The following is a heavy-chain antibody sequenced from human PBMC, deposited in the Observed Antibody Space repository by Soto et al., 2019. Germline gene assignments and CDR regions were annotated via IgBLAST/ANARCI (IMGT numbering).Heavy chain of an antibody. CDR3: ARDRGIAAAYNWFDP. CDR1: GYTFSNYG. CDR2: INAYNGNT. V-gene: IGHV1-18*01. J-gene: IGHJ5*02. D-gene: IGHD6-13*01. Sequence: QVQLVQSGAEVKKPGASVKVSCKASGYTFSNYGFSWVRQVPGQGLEWMGWINAYNGNTKYAQKLQGRVTMTTDTPTSTVNMELRSLRSDDTAVYYCARDRGIAAAYNWFDPWGQGSLVTVSS.